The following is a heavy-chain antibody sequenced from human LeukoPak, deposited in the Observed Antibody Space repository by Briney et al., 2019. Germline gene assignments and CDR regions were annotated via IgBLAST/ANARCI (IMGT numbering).Heavy chain of an antibody. Sequence: PSETLSLTCAVSGGSISSSNWWSWVRQPPGKGLEWIGEIYHSGSTNYNPSLKSRVTISVDTSKNQFSLKLSSVTAADTAVYYCARCPIWFGETFDYWGQGTLVTVSS. CDR2: IYHSGST. CDR3: ARCPIWFGETFDY. CDR1: GGSISSSNW. V-gene: IGHV4-4*02. D-gene: IGHD3-10*01. J-gene: IGHJ4*02.